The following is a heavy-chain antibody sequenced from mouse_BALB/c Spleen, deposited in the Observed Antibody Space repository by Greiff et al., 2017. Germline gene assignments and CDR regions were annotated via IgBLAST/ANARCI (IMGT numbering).Heavy chain of an antibody. Sequence: QVTLKVCGPGILQPSQTLSLTCSFSGFSLSTSGMGVSWIRQPSGKGLEWLAHIYWDDDKRYNPSLKSRLTISKDTSRNQVFLKITSVDTADTATYYCARRGYYYGSSFWFAYWGQGTLVTVSA. D-gene: IGHD1-1*01. CDR1: GFSLSTSGMG. CDR3: ARRGYYYGSSFWFAY. CDR2: IYWDDDK. J-gene: IGHJ3*01. V-gene: IGHV8-12*01.